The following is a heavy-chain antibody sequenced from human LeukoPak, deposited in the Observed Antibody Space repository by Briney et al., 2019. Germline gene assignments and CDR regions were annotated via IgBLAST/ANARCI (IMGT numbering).Heavy chain of an antibody. V-gene: IGHV1-69*05. D-gene: IGHD3-10*01. Sequence: SVKVSCKASGGTFSSYAISWVRQALGQGLEWMGGIIPIFGTANYAQKFQGRVTITTDESTSTAYMELSSLRSEDTAVYYCTSSGSYYNTGRYYYYMDVWGKGTTVTVSS. J-gene: IGHJ6*03. CDR3: TSSGSYYNTGRYYYYMDV. CDR2: IIPIFGTA. CDR1: GGTFSSYA.